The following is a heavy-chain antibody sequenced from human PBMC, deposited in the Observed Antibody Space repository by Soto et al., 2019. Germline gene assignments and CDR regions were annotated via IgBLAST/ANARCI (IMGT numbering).Heavy chain of an antibody. V-gene: IGHV3-30*18. Sequence: QAQLVESGGGAVQPGRSLRLSCVASGFTFRNHGMHWVRQAPGKGLEWVAVISYNGKNEYYADSLKGRFTISRDNSKNTVFLQMNSLTPEDTAVYYCAKDRNYIAIVEMATTGMDVWGQGTTVTVSS. CDR3: AKDRNYIAIVEMATTGMDV. CDR1: GFTFRNHG. J-gene: IGHJ6*02. D-gene: IGHD1-1*01. CDR2: ISYNGKNE.